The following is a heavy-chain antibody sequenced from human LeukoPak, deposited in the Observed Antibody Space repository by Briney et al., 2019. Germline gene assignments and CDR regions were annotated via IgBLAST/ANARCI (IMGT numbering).Heavy chain of an antibody. V-gene: IGHV4-59*12. CDR3: AREGIANGPLGLRKSFDP. D-gene: IGHD4-17*01. Sequence: SETLSLTCTVSGGSISSYYWSWIRQPPGKGLEWIGYIYYSGSTNYNPSLKSRVTISVDTSKNQFSLKLSSVTAADTAVYYCAREGIANGPLGLRKSFDPWGQGTLVTVSS. J-gene: IGHJ5*02. CDR1: GGSISSYY. CDR2: IYYSGST.